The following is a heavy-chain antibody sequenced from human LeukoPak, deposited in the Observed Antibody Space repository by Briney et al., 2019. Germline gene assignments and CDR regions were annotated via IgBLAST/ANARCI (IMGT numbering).Heavy chain of an antibody. CDR3: ASGYCSGGSCYEGWFDP. CDR1: GYTFTSYY. J-gene: IGHJ5*02. V-gene: IGHV1-46*01. D-gene: IGHD2-15*01. Sequence: ASVKVSCKASGYTFTSYYMHWVRQAPGQGLEWMGVIHPSGGSTSYAQKFQGRVTMTRDTSTSTVYMELSRLRSEDTAVYYCASGYCSGGSCYEGWFDPWGQGTLVIVSS. CDR2: IHPSGGST.